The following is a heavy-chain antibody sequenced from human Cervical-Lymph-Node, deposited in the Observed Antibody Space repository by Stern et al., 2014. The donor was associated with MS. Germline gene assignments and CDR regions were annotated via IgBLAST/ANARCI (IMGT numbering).Heavy chain of an antibody. CDR3: AHSRVKYCRGGTCYSSLFDY. J-gene: IGHJ4*02. CDR2: IYWDDDK. Sequence: EESGPTLVKPTQTVTLTCTLSGFSVTTAGVGVGWIRQPPGKALEWLALIYWDDDKLYSPSLKSRLTITKDTSKNQVVLTMTNVDPVDTATYYCAHSRVKYCRGGTCYSSLFDYWGQGTLVTVSS. D-gene: IGHD2-15*01. V-gene: IGHV2-5*02. CDR1: GFSVTTAGVG.